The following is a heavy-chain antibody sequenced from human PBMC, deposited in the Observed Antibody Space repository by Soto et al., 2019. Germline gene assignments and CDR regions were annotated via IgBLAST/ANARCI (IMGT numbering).Heavy chain of an antibody. Sequence: QLQLQESGPGLVKPSETLSLTCTVSGGSISSSSYYWGWIRQPPGKGLEWIGSIYYSGSTYYNPPRKSRVTLSVDTSKNQFSLKLGSVTAADTAVYYCARPSPRYCSGGSCLEFPDAFDIWGQGTMVTVSS. CDR3: ARPSPRYCSGGSCLEFPDAFDI. CDR1: GGSISSSSYY. D-gene: IGHD2-15*01. V-gene: IGHV4-39*01. J-gene: IGHJ3*02. CDR2: IYYSGST.